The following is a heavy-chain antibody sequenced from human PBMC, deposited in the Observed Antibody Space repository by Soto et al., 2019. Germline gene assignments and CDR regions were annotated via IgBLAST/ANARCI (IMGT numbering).Heavy chain of an antibody. V-gene: IGHV4-4*02. CDR1: PFSVTDNNY. Sequence: QAQLQESGPGLVRPSGTLSLTCTVSPFSVTDNNYWNWVRQSPGTALAWIGESYHSGATYYNPSLSCRVTITIGKSKNQNSPMITSVIAADTSVYYGARDSRYFNDAGGDRMGDACAVWGRGKLVT. D-gene: IGHD3-9*01. CDR2: SYHSGAT. CDR3: ARDSRYFNDAGGDRMGDACAV. J-gene: IGHJ3*01.